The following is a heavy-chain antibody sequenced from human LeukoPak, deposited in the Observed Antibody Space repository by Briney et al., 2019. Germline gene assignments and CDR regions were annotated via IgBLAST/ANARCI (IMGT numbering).Heavy chain of an antibody. CDR3: ARGPGYCSGGSGYRGDYFDY. CDR1: GGSFSSYA. D-gene: IGHD2-15*01. J-gene: IGHJ4*02. Sequence: ASVKVSCKASGGSFSSYANSWVRQPPAQGLEWMGGIIPIFGKTNYAQKFQGRVTITADESTSTAHVELSSLRSDDTGVYYCARGPGYCSGGSGYRGDYFDYGGQGTLVTVPS. V-gene: IGHV1-69*13. CDR2: IIPIFGKT.